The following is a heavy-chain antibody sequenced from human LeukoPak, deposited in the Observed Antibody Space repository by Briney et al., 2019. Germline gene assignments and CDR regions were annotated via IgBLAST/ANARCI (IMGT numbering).Heavy chain of an antibody. CDR1: GGTFSSYA. J-gene: IGHJ4*02. CDR3: ARDQGYCSSTSCYAFDY. V-gene: IGHV1-69*13. CDR2: IIPIFGTA. Sequence: GASVKVSCKASGGTFSSYAISWVRQAPGQGLEWMGGIIPIFGTANYAQKFQGRVTITADESTSTAYMELSSLRSEDTAVYYCARDQGYCSSTSCYAFDYWGQGTLVTVSS. D-gene: IGHD2-2*01.